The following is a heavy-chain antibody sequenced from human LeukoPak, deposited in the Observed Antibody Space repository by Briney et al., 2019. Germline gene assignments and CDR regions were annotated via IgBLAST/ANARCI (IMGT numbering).Heavy chain of an antibody. Sequence: ASVKVSCKASGYTFTDYYIHWVRQAPGQGLEWMGLISPSSGATNYAQKFQGRVTVTRDTSINIAYMELYSLTSDDTAVYYCGRVAYCGGDCYYYFDYWGQGTLVTVSS. D-gene: IGHD2-21*02. CDR1: GYTFTDYY. CDR3: GRVAYCGGDCYYYFDY. V-gene: IGHV1-2*02. J-gene: IGHJ4*02. CDR2: ISPSSGAT.